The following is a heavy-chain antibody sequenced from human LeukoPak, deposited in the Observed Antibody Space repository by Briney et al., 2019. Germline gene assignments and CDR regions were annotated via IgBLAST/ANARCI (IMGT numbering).Heavy chain of an antibody. CDR1: GYSFTSYW. J-gene: IGHJ3*02. CDR3: ARLGRYSYGGPAAFDI. CDR2: IYPGDSDT. D-gene: IGHD5-18*01. V-gene: IGHV5-51*01. Sequence: GESLKISCKGSGYSFTSYWIGWVRQMPGKGLEWMGIIYPGDSDTRYSPSFQGQVTISADKSISTAYLQWSSLKASDTAMHYCARLGRYSYGGPAAFDIWGQGTMVTVSS.